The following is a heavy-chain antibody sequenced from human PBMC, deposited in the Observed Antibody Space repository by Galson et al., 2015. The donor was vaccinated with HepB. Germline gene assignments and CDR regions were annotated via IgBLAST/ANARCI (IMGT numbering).Heavy chain of an antibody. CDR3: ARVDYYYYYGMDV. V-gene: IGHV4-61*02. J-gene: IGHJ6*02. CDR1: GGSISSGSYY. Sequence: TLSLTCTVSGGSISSGSYYWSWIRQPAGKGLEWIGRIYTSGSTNYNPPLKSRVTISVDTSKNQFSLKLSSVTAADTAVYYCARVDYYYYYGMDVWGQGTTVTVSS. CDR2: IYTSGST.